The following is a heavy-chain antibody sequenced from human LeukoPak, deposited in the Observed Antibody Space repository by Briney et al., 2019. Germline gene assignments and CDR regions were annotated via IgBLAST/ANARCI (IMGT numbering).Heavy chain of an antibody. CDR3: AKDRTVVGATSFDY. D-gene: IGHD1-26*01. CDR2: IAYDGSVK. Sequence: GGSLRLSCAASGFPFSTFGMHWVRQAPGKGLEWVAAIAYDGSVKYYPDSLKGRLTISRDNSKNTLYLQMNSLRTEDTAVYSCAKDRTVVGATSFDYWGLGTLVSVSS. CDR1: GFPFSTFG. J-gene: IGHJ4*02. V-gene: IGHV3-30*18.